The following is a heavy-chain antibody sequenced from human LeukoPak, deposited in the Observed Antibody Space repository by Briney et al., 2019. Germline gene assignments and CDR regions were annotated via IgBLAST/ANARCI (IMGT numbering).Heavy chain of an antibody. J-gene: IGHJ4*02. CDR1: GGSISSYY. Sequence: PSETLSLTCTVSGGSISSYYWSWIRQPPGKGLEWIGYIYYSGSTNHNPSLKSRVTISVDTSKNQFSLKLSSVTAADTAVYYCARDHYGVFDYWGQGTLVTVSS. D-gene: IGHD3-16*01. V-gene: IGHV4-59*12. CDR3: ARDHYGVFDY. CDR2: IYYSGST.